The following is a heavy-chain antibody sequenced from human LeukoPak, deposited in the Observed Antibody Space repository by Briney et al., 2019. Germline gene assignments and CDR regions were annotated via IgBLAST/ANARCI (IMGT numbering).Heavy chain of an antibody. CDR3: ARVPPLTTVTTPVH. CDR1: GGSISSGGHY. V-gene: IGHV4-61*02. Sequence: SETLSLTCTVSGGSISSGGHYWSWIRQPAGKGLEYLGRIYATGSTNYNPSLRSRVTISADTSMNHFSLKLSSVTAADTAVYYCARVPPLTTVTTPVHWGQGTLVTVSS. CDR2: IYATGST. D-gene: IGHD4-17*01. J-gene: IGHJ4*02.